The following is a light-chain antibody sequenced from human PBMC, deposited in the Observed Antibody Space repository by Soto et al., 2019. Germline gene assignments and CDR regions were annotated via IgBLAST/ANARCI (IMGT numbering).Light chain of an antibody. V-gene: IGLV2-14*01. CDR2: EVS. J-gene: IGLJ1*01. CDR3: SSYTSSSTLYV. CDR1: ISDVGGYNY. Sequence: QSPLTLPASVSGSPGQSITISCTGTISDVGGYNYVSWYRQHPGKAPKLMIYEVSNRPSGFSNRFSGSKSGNTASLTISGLRAEDEADYYCSSYTSSSTLYVFGTGTKVTVL.